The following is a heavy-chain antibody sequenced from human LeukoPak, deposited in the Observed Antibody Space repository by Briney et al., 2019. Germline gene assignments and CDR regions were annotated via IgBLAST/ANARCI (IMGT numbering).Heavy chain of an antibody. CDR3: AELGITMIGGV. J-gene: IGHJ6*04. Sequence: GGSLRLSCAASGFALSNEMNWVRQAPGKGLEWVSYISSSGSTIYYADSVKGRFTISRDNAKNSLYLQMNSLRAEDTAVYYCAELGITMIGGVWGKGTTVTISS. CDR1: GFALSNE. V-gene: IGHV3-48*03. D-gene: IGHD3-10*02. CDR2: ISSSGSTI.